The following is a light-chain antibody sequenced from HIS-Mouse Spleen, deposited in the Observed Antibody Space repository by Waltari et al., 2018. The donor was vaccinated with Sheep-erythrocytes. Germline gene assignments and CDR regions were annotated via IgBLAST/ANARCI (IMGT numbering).Light chain of an antibody. V-gene: IGKV1-9*01. CDR2: AAS. CDR3: QQLNSYPST. CDR1: QGISSY. J-gene: IGKJ3*01. Sequence: DIQLTQSPSFLSASVGDRVTITCRASQGISSYLAWYQQEPGKAPKLLIYAASTLQSGVPSRFSGSGSGTEFTLTISSLQPEDFATYYCQQLNSYPSTFGPGTKVDIK.